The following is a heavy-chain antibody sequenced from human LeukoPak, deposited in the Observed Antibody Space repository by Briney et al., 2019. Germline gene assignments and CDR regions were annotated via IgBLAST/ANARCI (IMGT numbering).Heavy chain of an antibody. CDR3: TTDPRGANYVWGSYRRGSRYYYYMDV. Sequence: GGSLRLSCAASGFTFSNAWMSWVRQAPGKGLEWVGRIKSKTDGGTTDYAAPVKGRFTISRDDSKNTLYLQMNSLKTEDTAVYYCTTDPRGANYVWGSYRRGSRYYYYMDVWGKGTTVTVSS. D-gene: IGHD3-16*02. J-gene: IGHJ6*03. CDR2: IKSKTDGGTT. V-gene: IGHV3-15*01. CDR1: GFTFSNAW.